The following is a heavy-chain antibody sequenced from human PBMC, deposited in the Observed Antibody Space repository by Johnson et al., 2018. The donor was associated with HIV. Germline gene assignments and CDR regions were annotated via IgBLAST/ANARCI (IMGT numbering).Heavy chain of an antibody. J-gene: IGHJ3*02. CDR2: IHWNAGRT. D-gene: IGHD3-16*01. CDR3: AREWGMITLGGVIPRNAFDI. V-gene: IGHV3-20*03. Sequence: MKWVRQTPGMGLEWVSAIHWNAGRTGYTDSVKGRFTISRDKAKNTLHRQMNRLIAEDTAVYYCAREWGMITLGGVIPRNAFDIWGQRTMVTVSS.